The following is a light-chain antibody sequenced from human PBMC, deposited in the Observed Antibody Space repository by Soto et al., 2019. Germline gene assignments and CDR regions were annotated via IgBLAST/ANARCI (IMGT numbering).Light chain of an antibody. V-gene: IGKV4-1*01. CDR1: QSVLYSANDENY. CDR3: QQSYNSPPIT. J-gene: IGKJ5*01. CDR2: WAS. Sequence: DIVMTQSRASLAVSLGERATINCNSSQSVLYSANDENYLAWYQQKPGQPPKLLIYWASTRESGVPSRFRGSGSGTDFTLTISSLQPEDFATYYCQQSYNSPPITFGQGTRLEIK.